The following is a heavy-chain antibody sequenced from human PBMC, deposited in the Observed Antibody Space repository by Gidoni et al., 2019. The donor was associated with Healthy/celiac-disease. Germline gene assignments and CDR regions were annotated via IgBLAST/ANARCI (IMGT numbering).Heavy chain of an antibody. Sequence: EVQLLESGGGLVQPGGYLRLSCAASGFTFSSYAMSWVRQAPGKGLDWFSAISGSVRSPYYADSVKGRFTISRDNSKNTLYLQMNSLRAEDTSVYYCAKGDYGCNDHHYYYMDVWGKGTTVTVSS. CDR3: AKGDYGCNDHHYYYMDV. J-gene: IGHJ6*03. CDR1: GFTFSSYA. V-gene: IGHV3-23*01. D-gene: IGHD4-17*01. CDR2: ISGSVRSP.